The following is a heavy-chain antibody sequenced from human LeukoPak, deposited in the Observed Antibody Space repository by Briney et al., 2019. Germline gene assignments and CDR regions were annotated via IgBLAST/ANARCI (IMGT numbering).Heavy chain of an antibody. D-gene: IGHD5-12*01. J-gene: IGHJ4*02. CDR1: GGTFNSYA. CDR3: ARVGYPTINSNFDY. V-gene: IGHV1-69*05. Sequence: SVKVSCKASGGTFNSYAISWVRQAPGQGLEWMGGIIPIFGTANYAQKFQGRVTITTDESTSTAYMELSSLRSEDTAVYYCARVGYPTINSNFDYWGQGTLVTVSS. CDR2: IIPIFGTA.